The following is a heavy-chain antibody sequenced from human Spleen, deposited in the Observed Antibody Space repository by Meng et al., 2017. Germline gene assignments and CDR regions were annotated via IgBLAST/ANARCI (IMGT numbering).Heavy chain of an antibody. D-gene: IGHD6-19*01. CDR1: GGCISTSGYY. V-gene: IGHV4-39*01. Sequence: QPQLQESGPGLVKPSEALALTCSVSGGCISTSGYYWGWIRQPPGKGLEWIGSIGHSGFTYYTPSLKSRVTVSIDTSRNQFSLWLTSVTAADTAVYYCVRSSAWVRTGFDPWGQGTLVTVSS. CDR2: IGHSGFT. J-gene: IGHJ5*02. CDR3: VRSSAWVRTGFDP.